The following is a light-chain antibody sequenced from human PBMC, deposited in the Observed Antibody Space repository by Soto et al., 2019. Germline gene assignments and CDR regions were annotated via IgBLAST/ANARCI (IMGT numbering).Light chain of an antibody. Sequence: EIVMTQSPATLSLSPGERATLSCRASQSVGSYLSWYQQKVGQAPRLLIYEASNMATGIPARFSGSGSGTDFTLTISSLEPEDFAVYSCQQSYSWPDTFVPGTQLEIK. CDR2: EAS. CDR1: QSVGSY. CDR3: QQSYSWPDT. J-gene: IGKJ2*01. V-gene: IGKV3-11*01.